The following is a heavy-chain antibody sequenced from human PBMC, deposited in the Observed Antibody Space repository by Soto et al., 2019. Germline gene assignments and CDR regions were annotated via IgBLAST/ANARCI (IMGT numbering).Heavy chain of an antibody. CDR2: ISSTAGRTS. J-gene: IGHJ6*02. V-gene: IGHV3-23*01. Sequence: EVQLLQSGGGVVPPGGSLRLACATSGLTFKTYPMTWVGQAPGKGLEWVSSISSTAGRTSSYADSVKGRFAISRDFSDNTVYLQMNNLRVDDTAVYFCAKGVLSFHYGMEVWGQGTTVTVSS. CDR3: AKGVLSFHYGMEV. D-gene: IGHD3-10*01. CDR1: GLTFKTYP.